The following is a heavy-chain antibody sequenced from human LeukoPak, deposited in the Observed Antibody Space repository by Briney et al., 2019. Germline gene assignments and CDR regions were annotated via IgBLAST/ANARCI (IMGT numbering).Heavy chain of an antibody. CDR2: VYHSGGT. J-gene: IGHJ6*03. CDR3: AGPFVAGPGYYYYYMDG. D-gene: IGHD6-19*01. Sequence: SGTLSLTCTVSGGSISSSNWWSWVRQSPGKGLEWIEQVYHSGGTIYNPSLKSRVTISVDQSKNQFSLKLSSVTAANTPVYYCAGPFVAGPGYYYYYMDGWGKGSTVTVSS. V-gene: IGHV4-4*02. CDR1: GGSISSSNW.